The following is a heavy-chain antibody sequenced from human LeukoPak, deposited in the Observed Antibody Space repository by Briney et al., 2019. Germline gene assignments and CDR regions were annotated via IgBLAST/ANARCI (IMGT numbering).Heavy chain of an antibody. D-gene: IGHD3-22*01. J-gene: IGHJ4*02. CDR2: ISSSSSTI. V-gene: IGHV3-48*04. Sequence: GGSLRLSCAASGFTFSSYSMNWVRQAPGKGLEWVSYISSSSSTIYYADSVKGRFTISRDNAKNSLYLQMNSLRAEDTAVYYCARPYYDSLEDYFDYWGRGTLVTVSS. CDR1: GFTFSSYS. CDR3: ARPYYDSLEDYFDY.